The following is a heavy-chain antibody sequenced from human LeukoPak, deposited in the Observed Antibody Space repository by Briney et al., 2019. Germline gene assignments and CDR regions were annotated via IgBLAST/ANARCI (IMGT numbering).Heavy chain of an antibody. CDR2: INSDGSST. CDR1: GFTFSSYW. J-gene: IGHJ5*02. D-gene: IGHD3-3*01. Sequence: GGSLRLSCAASGFTFSSYWMHWVRHAPGKGLVWVSRINSDGSSTSYADSVKGRFTISRDNAKNTLYLQMNSLRAEDTAVYYCARDPSLHDFVSYNWFDPWGQGTLVTVSS. CDR3: ARDPSLHDFVSYNWFDP. V-gene: IGHV3-74*01.